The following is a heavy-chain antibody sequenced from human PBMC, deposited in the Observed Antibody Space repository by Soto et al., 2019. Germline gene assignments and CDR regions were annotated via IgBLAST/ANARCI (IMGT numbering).Heavy chain of an antibody. J-gene: IGHJ6*02. CDR1: GCTFSSYA. V-gene: IGHV1-69*06. CDR3: ARDLGTYYYDSSGYSRYGMDV. CDR2: IIPIFGTA. Sequence: SVKVSCKASGCTFSSYAISWVRQAPGQGLEWMGGIIPIFGTANYAQKFQGRVTITADKSTSTAYMELSSLRSEDTAVYYCARDLGTYYYDSSGYSRYGMDVWGQGTTVTVSS. D-gene: IGHD3-22*01.